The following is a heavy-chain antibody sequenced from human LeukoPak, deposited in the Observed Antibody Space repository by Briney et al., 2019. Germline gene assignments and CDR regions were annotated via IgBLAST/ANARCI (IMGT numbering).Heavy chain of an antibody. CDR1: GFTFSSYA. V-gene: IGHV3-23*01. Sequence: GGSLRLSCAASGFTFSSYAMSWVRQAPGKGLEWVSAISGSGGSTYYADSVKGRFTISRDNSKNTLYLQMNSLRAEDTVVYYCAKEYYGSGSRTSAFDIWGQGTIVTVSS. J-gene: IGHJ3*02. CDR3: AKEYYGSGSRTSAFDI. D-gene: IGHD3-10*01. CDR2: ISGSGGST.